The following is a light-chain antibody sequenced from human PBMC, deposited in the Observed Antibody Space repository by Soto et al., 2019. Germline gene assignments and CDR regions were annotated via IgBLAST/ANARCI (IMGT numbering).Light chain of an antibody. Sequence: QSVLTQPDSVSGSPGQSITISCTGTSSDIGGYNFVSWYQHHPGKAPRLMIFGVSDRPSGVSDRFSGSKSGNTASLTISGLQADDDADYYCSSYISSSTPYVFGTGTKVPVL. J-gene: IGLJ1*01. CDR3: SSYISSSTPYV. V-gene: IGLV2-14*03. CDR1: SSDIGGYNF. CDR2: GVS.